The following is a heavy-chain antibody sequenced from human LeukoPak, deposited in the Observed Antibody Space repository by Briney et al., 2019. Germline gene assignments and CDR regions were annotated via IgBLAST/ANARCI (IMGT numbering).Heavy chain of an antibody. CDR2: IYSGGST. CDR3: ARDSFRFGAFDI. Sequence: GGSLRLSCAASGFTVSSNCMSWVRQAPGKGLEWVSVIYSGGSTYYADSVKGRFTISRDNSKNTLYLQMNSLRAEDTAVYYCARDSFRFGAFDIWGQGTMVTVSS. D-gene: IGHD3-16*01. V-gene: IGHV3-53*01. J-gene: IGHJ3*02. CDR1: GFTVSSNC.